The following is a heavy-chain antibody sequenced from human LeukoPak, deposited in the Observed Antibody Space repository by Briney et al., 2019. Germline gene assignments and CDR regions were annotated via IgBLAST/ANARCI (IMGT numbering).Heavy chain of an antibody. CDR1: GFTFTSHW. V-gene: IGHV3-74*01. J-gene: IGHJ4*02. D-gene: IGHD2-2*03. CDR2: INGDGSGT. CDR3: ARDDPYGYYDY. Sequence: GGSLRLSCTASGFTFTSHWMHWVRQVPGKGLVWVSRINGDGSGTNHADSVKGRFTISRDNAKTSLHLQMNSLRAEDTAVYYCARDDPYGYYDYWGQGTLVTVSS.